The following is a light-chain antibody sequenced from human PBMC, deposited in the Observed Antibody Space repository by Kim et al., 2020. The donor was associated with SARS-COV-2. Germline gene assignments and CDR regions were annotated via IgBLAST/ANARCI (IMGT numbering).Light chain of an antibody. J-gene: IGKJ2*01. CDR1: QTISSY. CDR3: QQSYSTLYT. V-gene: IGKV1-39*01. Sequence: SASIGDRVTITCRASQTISSYLNWYQQIPGIAPNLLIYAASSLQSGVPSRFSGSGSGTDFTLTISSLQPEDFATYYCQQSYSTLYTFGQWTKLEI. CDR2: AAS.